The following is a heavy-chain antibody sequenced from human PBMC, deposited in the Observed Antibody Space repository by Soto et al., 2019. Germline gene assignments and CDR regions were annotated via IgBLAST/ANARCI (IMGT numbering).Heavy chain of an antibody. CDR2: ISFDGTTE. CDR1: GFTFSHFG. Sequence: QVQLVESGGGVVQPGRSLRLSCAASGFTFSHFGMHWVRQAPGKGLEWVAIISFDGTTEYYADSVKGRFTISRDNSNNTLYLQLNSLRTDDTSVYYCAKARPINPHSYYGLDVWGQGTTVTVSS. CDR3: AKARPINPHSYYGLDV. V-gene: IGHV3-30*18. J-gene: IGHJ6*02.